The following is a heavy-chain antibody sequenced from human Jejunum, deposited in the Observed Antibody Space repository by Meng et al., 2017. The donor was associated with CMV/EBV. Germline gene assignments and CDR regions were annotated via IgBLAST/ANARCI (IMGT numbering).Heavy chain of an antibody. CDR2: IKQDGSAK. Sequence: SGFTFSSYWMTWVRQAPGRGLGWVASIKQDGSAKNYVDSVKGRFTISRDNAKNSLYLQMNNLRAEDTAVYYCAKPIQGRITIFSDWGQGSLVTVSS. J-gene: IGHJ4*02. V-gene: IGHV3-7*01. CDR3: AKPIQGRITIFSD. CDR1: GFTFSSYW. D-gene: IGHD3-9*01.